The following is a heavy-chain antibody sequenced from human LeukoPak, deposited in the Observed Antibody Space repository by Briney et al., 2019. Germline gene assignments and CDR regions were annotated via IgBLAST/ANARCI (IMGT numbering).Heavy chain of an antibody. CDR2: IHDSGST. V-gene: IGHV4-59*12. CDR3: ARETGEYTIFGVGNWFDP. J-gene: IGHJ5*02. D-gene: IGHD3-3*01. CDR1: GGSISSFY. Sequence: PSETLSLTCTFSGGSISSFYWSWIRQSPGKGLEWIGYIHDSGSTNYNPPLKSRVTMSVDTSKNQLSLKLKSVTAADTAVYYCARETGEYTIFGVGNWFDPWGQGTLVTVSS.